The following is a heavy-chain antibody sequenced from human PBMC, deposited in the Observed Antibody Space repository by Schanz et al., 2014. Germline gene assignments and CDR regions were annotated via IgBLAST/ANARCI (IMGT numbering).Heavy chain of an antibody. CDR3: ARGLGDERWLDLNEAFDI. CDR2: IIPILGIT. Sequence: QVHLVQSGAEVMKPGSSVKVSCKASGGTFSSYTINWVRQAPGQGLEWMGRIIPILGITNVAQTFQDRVTITADKSTSTAYMELSSLRSEDTAVYYCARGLGDERWLDLNEAFDIWGQGTIVTVSS. V-gene: IGHV1-69*02. D-gene: IGHD6-19*01. J-gene: IGHJ3*02. CDR1: GGTFSSYT.